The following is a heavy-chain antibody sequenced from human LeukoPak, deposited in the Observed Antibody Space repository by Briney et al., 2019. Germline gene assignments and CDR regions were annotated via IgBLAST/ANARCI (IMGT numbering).Heavy chain of an antibody. CDR3: AKDPGASVSGFHMDV. Sequence: PGGSLRLSCAASGFTFRNYGVHWVRQATGKGLEWVSFIWSDGNNRFYAASVKGRFTISRDNSKSMLYLQMDSLRPEDTAVYYCAKDPGASVSGFHMDVWGKGTTVIVSS. CDR2: IWSDGNNR. D-gene: IGHD2-8*02. V-gene: IGHV3-30*02. J-gene: IGHJ6*03. CDR1: GFTFRNYG.